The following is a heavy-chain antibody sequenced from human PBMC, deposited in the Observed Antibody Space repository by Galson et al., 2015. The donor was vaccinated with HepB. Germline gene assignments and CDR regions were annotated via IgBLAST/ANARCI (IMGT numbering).Heavy chain of an antibody. Sequence: SLRLSCAASGFTFSSYGMHWVRQAPGKGLEWVAVIWYDGSNKYYADSVKGRFTISRDNSKNTLYLQMNSLRAEDTAVYYCARDMVRGVYYYYGMDVWGQGTTVTVSS. J-gene: IGHJ6*02. CDR1: GFTFSSYG. V-gene: IGHV3-33*01. CDR2: IWYDGSNK. D-gene: IGHD3-10*01. CDR3: ARDMVRGVYYYYGMDV.